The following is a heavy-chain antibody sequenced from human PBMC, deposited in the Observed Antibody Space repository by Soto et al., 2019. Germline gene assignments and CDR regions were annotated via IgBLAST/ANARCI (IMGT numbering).Heavy chain of an antibody. CDR3: ARGHIVVVPAATYYGMDV. J-gene: IGHJ6*02. CDR2: IIPIFGTA. Sequence: QVQLVQSGAEVKKPGSSVKVSCKASGGTFSSYAISWVRQAPGQGLEWMGGIIPIFGTANYAQKFKGRVTIPADKSTSTAYMELSSLRSEDTAVYYCARGHIVVVPAATYYGMDVWGQGTTVTVSS. V-gene: IGHV1-69*06. CDR1: GGTFSSYA. D-gene: IGHD2-2*01.